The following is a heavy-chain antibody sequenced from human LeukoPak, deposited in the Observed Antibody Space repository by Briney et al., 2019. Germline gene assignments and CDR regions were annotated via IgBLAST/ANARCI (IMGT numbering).Heavy chain of an antibody. V-gene: IGHV4-30-2*01. J-gene: IGHJ4*02. CDR2: IYHSGST. D-gene: IGHD2-2*01. Sequence: SQTLSLTCAVSGGSISSGGYSWSWIRQPPGKGLEWIGYIYHSGSTYYNPSLKSRVTISVDRSKNQFSLKLSSVTAADTAVYYRASSGDCSSTSCYEFGYWGQGTLVTVSS. CDR1: GGSISSGGYS. CDR3: ASSGDCSSTSCYEFGY.